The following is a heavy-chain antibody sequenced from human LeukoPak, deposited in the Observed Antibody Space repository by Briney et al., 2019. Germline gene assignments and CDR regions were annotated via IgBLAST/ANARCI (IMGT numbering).Heavy chain of an antibody. J-gene: IGHJ4*02. CDR1: GGSVSNFY. Sequence: SETLSLTCTVSGGSVSNFYWSWIRHPPGKGLEWIGYVSYSGNTNYNPSLKSRVTISVDTSKNQFSLKLNSVTAADTAVYYCARVTTVNTGDFDYWGQGTLVTVSS. D-gene: IGHD1-14*01. CDR3: ARVTTVNTGDFDY. V-gene: IGHV4-59*02. CDR2: VSYSGNT.